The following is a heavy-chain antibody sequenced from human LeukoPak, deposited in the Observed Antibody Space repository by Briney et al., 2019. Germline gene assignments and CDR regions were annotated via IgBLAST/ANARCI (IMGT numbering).Heavy chain of an antibody. V-gene: IGHV4-34*01. Sequence: SETLSLTCAVYGGSFSGYYWSWIRQPPGKGLEWIGEINHSGSTNYYPSLKSRVTVSVDTSKNQFSLKLSSVTAADTAVYYCARRARGLRSPYYYYMDVWGKGTTVTISS. J-gene: IGHJ6*03. D-gene: IGHD5-12*01. CDR1: GGSFSGYY. CDR2: INHSGST. CDR3: ARRARGLRSPYYYYMDV.